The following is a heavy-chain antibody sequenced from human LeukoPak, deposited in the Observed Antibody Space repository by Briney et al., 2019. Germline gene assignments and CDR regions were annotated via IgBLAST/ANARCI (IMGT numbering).Heavy chain of an antibody. V-gene: IGHV4-38-2*02. CDR2: IYHRGST. Sequence: SETLSLTCTVSGNSISSGYYWGWIRQPPGKGLEWIGSIYHRGSTYYNPSLKSRVTISVDTSKNQFSLKLSSVTAADTAVYYCARHSRAVAGFDYWGQGTLVTVSS. CDR1: GNSISSGYY. J-gene: IGHJ4*02. CDR3: ARHSRAVAGFDY. D-gene: IGHD6-19*01.